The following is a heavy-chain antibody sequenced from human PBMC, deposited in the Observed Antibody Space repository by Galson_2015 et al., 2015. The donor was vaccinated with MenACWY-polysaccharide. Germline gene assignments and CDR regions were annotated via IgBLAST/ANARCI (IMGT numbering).Heavy chain of an antibody. CDR3: ARFLYYDSSAFYFDY. CDR1: GGSLSGSY. CDR2: IHSSGTT. D-gene: IGHD3-22*01. J-gene: IGHJ4*02. Sequence: SETLSLTCTVSGGSLSGSYWSWTRQPPGNGLEWIGSIHSSGTTFYNPSHKSRVTISGDASRMQFSLTLMSVTAADTATYFCARFLYYDSSAFYFDYWGQGALVTVSS. V-gene: IGHV4-4*08.